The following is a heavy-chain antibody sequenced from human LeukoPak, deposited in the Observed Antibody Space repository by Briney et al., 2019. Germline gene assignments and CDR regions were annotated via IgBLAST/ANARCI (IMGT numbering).Heavy chain of an antibody. CDR3: ARALEIGADV. CDR1: GFTFSSYS. Sequence: GGSLRLSCAASGFTFSSYSMNRVRQAPGKGLEWVSSISSSSSYIYYADSVKGRFTISRDNAKNSLYLQMNSLRAEDTAVYYCARALEIGADVWGKGTTVTVSS. D-gene: IGHD4/OR15-4a*01. CDR2: ISSSSSYI. V-gene: IGHV3-21*01. J-gene: IGHJ6*04.